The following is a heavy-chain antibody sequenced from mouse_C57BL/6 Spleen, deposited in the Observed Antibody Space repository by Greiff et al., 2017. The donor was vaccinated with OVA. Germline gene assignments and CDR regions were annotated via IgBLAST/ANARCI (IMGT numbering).Heavy chain of an antibody. CDR3: ARGGYDDFDY. V-gene: IGHV1-69*01. Sequence: VQLQQPGAELVMPGASVKLSCKASGYTFTSYWMHWVKQRPGQGLEWIGEIDPSDSYTNYNQKFKGKSTLTVDKSSSTAYMQLSSLTSEDSAVYYCARGGYDDFDYWGQGTTLTVSS. D-gene: IGHD2-2*01. CDR1: GYTFTSYW. CDR2: IDPSDSYT. J-gene: IGHJ2*01.